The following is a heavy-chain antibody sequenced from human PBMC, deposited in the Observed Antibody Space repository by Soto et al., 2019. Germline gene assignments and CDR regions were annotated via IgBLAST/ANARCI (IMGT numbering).Heavy chain of an antibody. V-gene: IGHV4-39*01. CDR2: INNDGNT. J-gene: IGHJ5*02. D-gene: IGHD6-13*01. Sequence: SETLSLTCTVSGGSINSGSYYWGWIRQSPGKGLEWIASINNDGNTYYNPSLRSRVTISVDTPKNQFSLNLNSVTAADTAVYHCAAGYRSSWGHNWFDPWGQGTLVTVSS. CDR3: AAGYRSSWGHNWFDP. CDR1: GGSINSGSYY.